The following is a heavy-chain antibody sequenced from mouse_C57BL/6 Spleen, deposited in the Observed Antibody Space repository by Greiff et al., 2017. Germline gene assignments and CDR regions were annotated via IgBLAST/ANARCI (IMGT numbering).Heavy chain of an antibody. J-gene: IGHJ3*01. D-gene: IGHD4-1*02. CDR1: GFTFTDYY. CDR2: IRNKANGYTT. V-gene: IGHV7-3*01. CDR3: ARYNWEGVFAY. Sequence: EVQWVESGGGLVQPGGSLSLSCAASGFTFTDYYMSWVRQPPGKALEWLGFIRNKANGYTTEYSASVKGRFTISRDNSQSILYLQMNALRAEDSATYYCARYNWEGVFAYWGQGTLVTVSA.